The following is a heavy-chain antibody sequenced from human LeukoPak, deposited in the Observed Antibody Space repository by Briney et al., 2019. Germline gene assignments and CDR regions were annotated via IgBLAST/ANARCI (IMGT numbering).Heavy chain of an antibody. CDR3: ARKVSRGPSSNWFDP. V-gene: IGHV3-21*01. CDR1: GFTFSSYS. Sequence: PGGSLRLSCAASGFTFSSYSMNWVRQAPGKGLDWVSSISSSSSYIYYADSVKGRFTISRDNAKNSLYLQMNSLRAEDTAVYYCARKVSRGPSSNWFDPWGQGTLLTVSS. J-gene: IGHJ5*02. D-gene: IGHD6-13*01. CDR2: ISSSSSYI.